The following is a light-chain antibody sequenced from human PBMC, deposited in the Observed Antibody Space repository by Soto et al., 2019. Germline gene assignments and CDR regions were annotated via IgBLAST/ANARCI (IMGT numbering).Light chain of an antibody. CDR2: GAS. CDR3: QQRSNWPRT. V-gene: IGKV3-11*01. Sequence: EIVLTQSPATLSLSPGERATLSCRSSQSVSSYLAWYQQKPGQAPRLLIHGASNRATGIPARFSGSGSGTDFTLTISSLEPEDFVVYYCQQRSNWPRTFGQGTKLETK. CDR1: QSVSSY. J-gene: IGKJ2*01.